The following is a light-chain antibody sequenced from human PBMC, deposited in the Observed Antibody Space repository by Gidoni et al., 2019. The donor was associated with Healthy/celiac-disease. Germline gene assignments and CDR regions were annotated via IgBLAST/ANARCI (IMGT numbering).Light chain of an antibody. V-gene: IGKV1-5*03. CDR2: KAS. CDR3: QQYNSYSS. Sequence: DIQMTQSPSTLSASVGDRVTITCRASQSISSWLAWYQQKPGKAPKLLIYKASSLESGVPSRFSGSGSGTEFNLTISSLQPDDFATYYCQQYNSYSSFGPGTKVDIK. J-gene: IGKJ3*01. CDR1: QSISSW.